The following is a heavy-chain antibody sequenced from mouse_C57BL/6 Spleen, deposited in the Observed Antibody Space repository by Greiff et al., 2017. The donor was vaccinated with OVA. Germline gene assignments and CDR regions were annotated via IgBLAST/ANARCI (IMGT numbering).Heavy chain of an antibody. J-gene: IGHJ2*01. V-gene: IGHV1-61*01. D-gene: IGHD1-1*01. CDR3: ASSYGSSYFDY. CDR1: GYTFTSYW. CDR2: IYPSDSET. Sequence: QVQLQQPGAELVRPGSSVKLSCKASGYTFTSYWMDWVKQRPGQGLEWIGNIYPSDSETHYNQKFKDKATLTVDKSSSTAYMQLSSLTSEDSAVYYCASSYGSSYFDYWGQGTTLTVSS.